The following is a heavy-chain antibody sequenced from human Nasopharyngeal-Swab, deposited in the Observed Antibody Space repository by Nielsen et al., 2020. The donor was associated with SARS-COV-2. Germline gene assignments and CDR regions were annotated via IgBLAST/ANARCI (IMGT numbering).Heavy chain of an antibody. CDR1: GGTLNTYA. Sequence: SVKVSCKASGGTLNTYAITWVRQAPGQGLGWLGRIIPSLERSNYAQRFQGRVTITADKSTSTFYMELSSLRFEDTAVYYCASRVVPPTGFDYWGQGTLVTVSS. J-gene: IGHJ4*02. V-gene: IGHV1-69*04. CDR2: IIPSLERS. CDR3: ASRVVPPTGFDY. D-gene: IGHD2-15*01.